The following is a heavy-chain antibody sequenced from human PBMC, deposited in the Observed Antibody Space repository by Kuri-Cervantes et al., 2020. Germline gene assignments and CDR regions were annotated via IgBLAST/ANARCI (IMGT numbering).Heavy chain of an antibody. CDR1: GGSISNYY. CDR2: IYYSGNT. CDR3: AMMSGSAFLPTDYFQF. D-gene: IGHD3-10*01. J-gene: IGHJ1*01. V-gene: IGHV4-59*12. Sequence: WETLSLTCTVSGGSISNYYWSWMRQPPGKGLEWIGSIYYSGNTNYNPSLRNRVTISLDASRNQFSLKVTSVPAANTAVYHWAMMSGSAFLPTDYFQFWGQGTLVTVSS.